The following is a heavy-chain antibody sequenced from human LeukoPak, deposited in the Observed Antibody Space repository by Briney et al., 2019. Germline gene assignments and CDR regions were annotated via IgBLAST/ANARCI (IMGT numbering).Heavy chain of an antibody. CDR3: ARGADGASDY. D-gene: IGHD5-24*01. V-gene: IGHV3-7*01. CDR1: GFTFSNYW. Sequence: PGGSLRLSCAASGFTFSNYWMNWVRQAPGKGLEWVANIKQGGGETYNVDSVKGRFTISRDNAKNSLYLQMNSLRAEDTAVYYCARGADGASDYWGQGIVVTVSP. CDR2: IKQGGGET. J-gene: IGHJ4*02.